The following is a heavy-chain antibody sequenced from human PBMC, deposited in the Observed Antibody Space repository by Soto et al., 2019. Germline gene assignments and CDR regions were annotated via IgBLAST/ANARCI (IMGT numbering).Heavy chain of an antibody. V-gene: IGHV3-15*01. CDR2: IKSKTDGGTT. CDR1: GVTFSNAW. J-gene: IGHJ4*02. D-gene: IGHD1-26*01. Sequence: GSLRLACAASGVTFSNAWVSWVRQAPGKGLEWVGRIKSKTDGGTTDYAAPVKGRFTISRDDSKNTLYLQMNSLKTEDTAVYYCTTAGIVGAHWTYYFDYWGQGTLVTVSS. CDR3: TTAGIVGAHWTYYFDY.